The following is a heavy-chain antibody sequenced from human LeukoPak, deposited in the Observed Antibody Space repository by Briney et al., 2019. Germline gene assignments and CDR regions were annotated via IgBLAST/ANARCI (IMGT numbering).Heavy chain of an antibody. CDR2: IYPGDSDT. J-gene: IGHJ3*02. D-gene: IGHD4-17*01. CDR3: ARGANGGAFDI. Sequence: GESLKISCKGSGYRFTSYWIGWVRQMPGKGLECLGIIYPGDSDTRYSPSFQGQVTISVDKSITTAYLHWSSLKASDTAMYYCARGANGGAFDIWGHGTLVTVSP. V-gene: IGHV5-51*01. CDR1: GYRFTSYW.